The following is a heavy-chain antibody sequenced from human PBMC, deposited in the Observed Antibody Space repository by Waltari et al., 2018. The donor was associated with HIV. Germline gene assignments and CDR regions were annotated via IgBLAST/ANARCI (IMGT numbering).Heavy chain of an antibody. CDR2: QEASSGGA. D-gene: IGHD3-10*01. Sequence: QVQLVQSGAEVKKPGASVKVSCKASGYTFTGYYMHWVGQAPGQGLEWMRGQEASSGGASDARQLQGRVNTTRDTCISTAYMVWSRLRSYDTAGYYFANLLEACGSVDFDYWGKGTLVTVSS. CDR1: GYTFTGYY. V-gene: IGHV1-2*02. CDR3: ANLLEACGSVDFDY. J-gene: IGHJ4*02.